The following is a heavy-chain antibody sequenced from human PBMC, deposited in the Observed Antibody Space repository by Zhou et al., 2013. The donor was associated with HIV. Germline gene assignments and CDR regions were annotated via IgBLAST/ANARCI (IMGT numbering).Heavy chain of an antibody. CDR3: ARDRRPSQYYFEY. J-gene: IGHJ4*02. Sequence: QVQLVQSGAEVKKPRSSVKVSCKASGGTFNNFAISWVRQAPGQGLEWMGMINPSAGTTSYAQRFQGRVTMTRDTSTSTVYMELSSLRSEDTAIYYCARDRRPSQYYFEYWGQGTLVTVSS. CDR2: INPSAGTT. D-gene: IGHD6-6*01. CDR1: GGTFNNFA. V-gene: IGHV1-46*02.